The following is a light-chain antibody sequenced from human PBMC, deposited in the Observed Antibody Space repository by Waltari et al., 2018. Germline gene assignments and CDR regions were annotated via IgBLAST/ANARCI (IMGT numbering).Light chain of an antibody. CDR1: QNVGTW. Sequence: IQMTQSPSTLSASVGDRVTLSCRASQNVGTWLAWYQQKPGKAPKLLIYMASSLESGVPSRFSGSGSGTEFTLTISSLQPDDFATYSCQQYSSFSTFGQGTKV. CDR3: QQYSSFST. V-gene: IGKV1-5*03. CDR2: MAS. J-gene: IGKJ2*01.